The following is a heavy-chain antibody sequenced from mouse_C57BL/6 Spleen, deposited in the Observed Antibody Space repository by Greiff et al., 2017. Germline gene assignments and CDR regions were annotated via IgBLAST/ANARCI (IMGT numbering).Heavy chain of an antibody. Sequence: EVQGVESEGGLVQPGSSMKLSCTASGFTFSDYYMAWVRQVPEKGLEWVANIIYDGSSTYYLYSLKSRFIISRENAKTIQNLQRSLLKYEATTTYCGTRSTGTAWFAYWGTGTLVTVSA. D-gene: IGHD4-1*02. CDR3: TRSTGTAWFAY. CDR2: IIYDGSST. V-gene: IGHV5-16*01. J-gene: IGHJ3*01. CDR1: GFTFSDYY.